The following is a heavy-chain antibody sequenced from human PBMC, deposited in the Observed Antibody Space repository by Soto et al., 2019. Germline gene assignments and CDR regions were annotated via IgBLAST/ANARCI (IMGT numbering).Heavy chain of an antibody. CDR3: ARTDRDFYGLDV. CDR1: GFTFRNYD. V-gene: IGHV3-13*05. J-gene: IGHJ6*02. Sequence: DVQLVESGGGLVQPGGSLRLSCEASGFTFRNYDIPWVRQGTGKGLEWVSGISAAGDPDYADSVEGRFTISRENAQNSFFLQMNSLRVGDTAVYYCARTDRDFYGLDVWGQGTTVIVPS. CDR2: ISAAGDP.